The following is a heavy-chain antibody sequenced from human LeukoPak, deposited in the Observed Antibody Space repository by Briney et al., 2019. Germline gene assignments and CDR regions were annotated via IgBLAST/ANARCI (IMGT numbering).Heavy chain of an antibody. CDR1: GFTFSSYE. Sequence: GGSLRLSCAASGFTFSSYEMNWVRQAPGKGLEWVSYISSSGSTIYYADSVKGRFTISRDNAKNSLYLQMNSLRAEDTAAYYCARWRWELLAFDYSGQGTLVTVSS. V-gene: IGHV3-48*03. CDR2: ISSSGSTI. J-gene: IGHJ4*02. CDR3: ARWRWELLAFDY. D-gene: IGHD1-26*01.